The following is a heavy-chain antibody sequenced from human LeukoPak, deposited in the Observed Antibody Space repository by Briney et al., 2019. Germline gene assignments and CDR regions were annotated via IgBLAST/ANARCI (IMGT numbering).Heavy chain of an antibody. D-gene: IGHD3-10*01. Sequence: GGSLRLSCAASGFTFSSYWMHWVRQDPGKGLVWVSRINSDGSSTTYADSVKGRFTISRDNAKNTLYLQMNSLRAEDTALYYCARDRATMVRGVITSSLDYWGQGTLVTVSS. CDR3: ARDRATMVRGVITSSLDY. CDR2: INSDGSST. J-gene: IGHJ4*02. V-gene: IGHV3-74*01. CDR1: GFTFSSYW.